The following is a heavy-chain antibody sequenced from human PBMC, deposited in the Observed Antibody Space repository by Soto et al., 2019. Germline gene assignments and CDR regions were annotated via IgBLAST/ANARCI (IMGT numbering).Heavy chain of an antibody. D-gene: IGHD5-12*01. Sequence: QVQLQESGPGLVKPSQTLSLTCTVSGASITSGGYYWSWIRQHPGKGLEWIGSIYYSVTTYYNPCPSSRVIISVDTSKNHSSLSLSSETAADTAVYYGARAENERAGIYRPPDYWGQGTLVTVSS. J-gene: IGHJ4*02. CDR2: IYYSVTT. CDR3: ARAENERAGIYRPPDY. CDR1: GASITSGGYY. V-gene: IGHV4-31*03.